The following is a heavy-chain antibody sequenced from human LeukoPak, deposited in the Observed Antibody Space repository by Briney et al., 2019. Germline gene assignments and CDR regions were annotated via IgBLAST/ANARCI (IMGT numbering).Heavy chain of an antibody. D-gene: IGHD1-14*01. J-gene: IGHJ3*02. V-gene: IGHV3-7*01. CDR2: IKQDGSEK. CDR3: ARKGFRGFSRNFDAFDI. Sequence: GGSLRLSCAASGFTFSSYWMSWVRQAPGKGLEWVANIKQDGSEKYYVDSVKGRFTISRDNAKNSLYLQINSLRAEDTAVYYCARKGFRGFSRNFDAFDIWGQGTMVTVSS. CDR1: GFTFSSYW.